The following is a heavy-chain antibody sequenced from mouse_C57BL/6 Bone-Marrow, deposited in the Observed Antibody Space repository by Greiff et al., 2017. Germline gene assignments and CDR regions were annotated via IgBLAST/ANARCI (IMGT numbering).Heavy chain of an antibody. CDR2: IWGGGST. J-gene: IGHJ3*01. CDR3: AKHEGDYYGSSPFAY. V-gene: IGHV2-9*01. Sequence: VMLVESGPGLVAPSQSLSITCTVSGFSLTSYGVDWVRQPPGKGLEWLGVIWGGGSTNYNSALMSRLSISKDNSKSQVFLKMNSLQTDDTAMYCCAKHEGDYYGSSPFAYWGQGTLVTVSA. CDR1: GFSLTSYG. D-gene: IGHD1-1*01.